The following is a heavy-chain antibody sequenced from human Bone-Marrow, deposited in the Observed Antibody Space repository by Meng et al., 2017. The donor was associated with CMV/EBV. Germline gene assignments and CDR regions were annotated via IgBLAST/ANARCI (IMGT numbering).Heavy chain of an antibody. CDR2: INPSAGST. D-gene: IGHD2-8*01. V-gene: IGHV1-46*01. J-gene: IGHJ4*02. CDR3: AGAGTSGCDY. CDR1: GYTFTSYS. Sequence: VSCKASGYTFTSYSMHWVRQAPGQGLEWMGIINPSAGSTSYAQKFQGRVTMTRDTSTSTVYMELSSLRSEDTAVYYCAGAGTSGCDYWGQGTPVTVSS.